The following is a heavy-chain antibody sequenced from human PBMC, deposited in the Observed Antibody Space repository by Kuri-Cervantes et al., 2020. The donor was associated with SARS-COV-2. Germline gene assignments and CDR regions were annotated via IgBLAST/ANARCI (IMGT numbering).Heavy chain of an antibody. D-gene: IGHD1-26*01. V-gene: IGHV3-66*01. CDR2: IYSGGST. Sequence: GGSLRLSCSASGLTFSHYVMHWVRQAPGKGLEWVSVIYSGGSTCYADSVQGRFTISRDNSKSTLYLQMNSLRVEDTAVYYCAREDRYGGNLNWFDPWGQGTLVTVSS. CDR1: GLTFSHYV. CDR3: AREDRYGGNLNWFDP. J-gene: IGHJ5*02.